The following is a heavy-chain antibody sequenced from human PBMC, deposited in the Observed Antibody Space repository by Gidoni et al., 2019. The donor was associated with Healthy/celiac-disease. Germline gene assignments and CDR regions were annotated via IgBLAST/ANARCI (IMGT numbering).Heavy chain of an antibody. CDR2: IYSGGST. CDR3: ANFNDYGDFLDY. D-gene: IGHD4-17*01. V-gene: IGHV3-53*02. J-gene: IGHJ4*02. Sequence: EVQLVETGGGLIQPGGSLRLSCAASGFTVSSNYMSWVRQAPGKGLGWVSVIYSGGSTYYADSVKGRFTISRDNSKNTLYLQMNSLRAEDTAVYYCANFNDYGDFLDYWGQGTLVTVSS. CDR1: GFTVSSNY.